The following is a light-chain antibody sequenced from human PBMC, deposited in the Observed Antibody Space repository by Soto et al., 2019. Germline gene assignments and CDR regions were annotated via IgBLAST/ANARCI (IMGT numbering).Light chain of an antibody. J-gene: IGLJ1*01. Sequence: SYELTQPPSVSVAPGQTARITCGGNNIGGKSVHWYQRRPGQAPVLVVYDDTDRPSGIPERFSGSNSGNTATLTVSRVEVGDEADYYCQVWAGTSDHPNYVFGTGTKV. CDR2: DDT. CDR3: QVWAGTSDHPNYV. V-gene: IGLV3-21*02. CDR1: NIGGKS.